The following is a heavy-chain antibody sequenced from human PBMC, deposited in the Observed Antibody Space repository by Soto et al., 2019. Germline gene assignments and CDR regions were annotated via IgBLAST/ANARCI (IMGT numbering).Heavy chain of an antibody. D-gene: IGHD2-2*01. CDR1: GYTFTSYG. J-gene: IGHJ6*03. Sequence: ASVKVSCKASGYTFTSYGISWVRQAPGQGLEWMGWISAYNGNTNYAQTLQGRVTMTTDTSTSTAYMELWSLRSDDTAVYYCARMGLYCSSTSCSLDSYYYYMDVWCKGTTVTVSS. CDR2: ISAYNGNT. V-gene: IGHV1-18*01. CDR3: ARMGLYCSSTSCSLDSYYYYMDV.